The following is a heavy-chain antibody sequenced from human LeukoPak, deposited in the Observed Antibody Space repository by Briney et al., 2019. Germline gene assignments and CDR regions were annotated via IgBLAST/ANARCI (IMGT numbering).Heavy chain of an antibody. CDR1: GGSISGYY. Sequence: SETLSLTCTVSGGSISGYYWSWLRQPAGKGLEWIGRIYTSGSTNYNPSLKSRVTMSVDTSKNHFSLKLSSVTAADTAMYYCARASGSYPYYFDYWGQGTLVTVSS. V-gene: IGHV4-4*07. CDR3: ARASGSYPYYFDY. J-gene: IGHJ4*02. D-gene: IGHD1-26*01. CDR2: IYTSGST.